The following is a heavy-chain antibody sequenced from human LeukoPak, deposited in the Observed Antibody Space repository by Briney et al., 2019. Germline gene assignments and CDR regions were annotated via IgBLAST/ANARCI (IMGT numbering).Heavy chain of an antibody. CDR1: GGSFSGYY. J-gene: IGHJ4*02. CDR3: ARGGPPFSFDY. V-gene: IGHV4-34*01. Sequence: SETLSLTCAVYGGSFSGYYWSWLRQPPGKGLEWIGEINHSGSTNYNPSLRGRVTISVDTSKNQFSLSLTSMTDADTAIYYCARGGPPFSFDYWGQGTLVTVSS. CDR2: INHSGST.